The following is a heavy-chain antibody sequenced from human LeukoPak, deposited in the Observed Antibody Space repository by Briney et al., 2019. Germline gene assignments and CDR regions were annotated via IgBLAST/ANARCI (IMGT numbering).Heavy chain of an antibody. J-gene: IGHJ4*02. CDR3: AREVSGYSYEDDY. D-gene: IGHD5-18*01. CDR2: IYHSGST. CDR1: GGSISSSSYY. Sequence: PSETLSLTCTVSGGSISSSSYYWGWIRQPPGKGLEWIGSIYHSGSTYYNPSLKSRVTISVDTSKNQFSLKLSSVTAADTAVYYCAREVSGYSYEDDYWGQGTLVTVSS. V-gene: IGHV4-39*07.